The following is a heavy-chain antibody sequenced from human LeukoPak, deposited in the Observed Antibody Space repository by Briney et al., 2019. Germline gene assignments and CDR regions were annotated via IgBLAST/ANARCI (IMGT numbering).Heavy chain of an antibody. CDR1: GFTFSSYA. D-gene: IGHD3-22*01. CDR2: ISGSGGST. CDR3: AMDQYYYDSSGYFSN. V-gene: IGHV3-23*01. J-gene: IGHJ4*02. Sequence: GGSLRLSCAASGFTFSSYAMSWARQAPGKGLEWVSAISGSGGSTYYADSVKGRFTISRDNSKNTLYLQMNSLRAEDTAVYYCAMDQYYYDSSGYFSNWGQGTLVTVSS.